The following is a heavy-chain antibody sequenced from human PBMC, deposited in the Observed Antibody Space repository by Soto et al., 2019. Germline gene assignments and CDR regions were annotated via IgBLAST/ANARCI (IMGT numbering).Heavy chain of an antibody. CDR1: GYTFTSYY. D-gene: IGHD3-22*01. J-gene: IGHJ3*02. Sequence: VKVSCRASGYTFTSYYMHGVRQAPGQGLEWMGIINPSGGSTSYAQKFQGRVTMTRDTSTSTVYMELSSLRSEDTAVYYCARITDSSGPSGDAFDIWGQGTMVTVSS. CDR3: ARITDSSGPSGDAFDI. V-gene: IGHV1-46*01. CDR2: INPSGGST.